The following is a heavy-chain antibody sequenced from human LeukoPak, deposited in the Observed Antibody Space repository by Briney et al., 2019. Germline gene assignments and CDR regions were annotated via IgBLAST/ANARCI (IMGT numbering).Heavy chain of an antibody. CDR2: INWNGGST. D-gene: IGHD3-16*01. CDR1: GFTFDDYG. V-gene: IGHV3-20*04. Sequence: PGGSLRLSCAASGFTFDDYGMSWVRQAPGKGLEWVSGINWNGGSTGYADSVKGRFTISRDNSKNTLYLQMNSLRAEDTAVYYCAKDDDWGRYKHWGQGTLVTVSS. CDR3: AKDDDWGRYKH. J-gene: IGHJ1*01.